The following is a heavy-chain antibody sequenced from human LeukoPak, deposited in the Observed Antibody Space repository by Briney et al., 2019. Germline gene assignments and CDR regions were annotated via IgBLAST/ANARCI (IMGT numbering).Heavy chain of an antibody. V-gene: IGHV4-59*11. CDR1: GGSISSHY. Sequence: SETLSLTCTVSGGSISSHYWSWIRQPPGRGLEWIGYIYYSGSTNYNPSLKSRVTIPVDTSKNQFSLKLSSVTAADTAVYYCVRYCSSTSCLPFDAFDIWGQGTMVTVSS. D-gene: IGHD2-2*01. J-gene: IGHJ3*02. CDR2: IYYSGST. CDR3: VRYCSSTSCLPFDAFDI.